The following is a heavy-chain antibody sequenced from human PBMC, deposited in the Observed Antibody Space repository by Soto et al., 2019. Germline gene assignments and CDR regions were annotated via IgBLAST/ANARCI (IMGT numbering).Heavy chain of an antibody. CDR3: ARHQANSNYGYYYYYMDV. J-gene: IGHJ6*03. D-gene: IGHD4-4*01. CDR1: GYSFTSYW. V-gene: IGHV5-51*01. CDR2: IYPGDSDT. Sequence: GESLRISSKGSGYSFTSYWVGWVRQMPGKGLEWMGIIYPGDSDTRYSPSFQGQVTISADKSISTAYLQWSSLKASDTAMYYCARHQANSNYGYYYYYMDVWGKGTTVTV.